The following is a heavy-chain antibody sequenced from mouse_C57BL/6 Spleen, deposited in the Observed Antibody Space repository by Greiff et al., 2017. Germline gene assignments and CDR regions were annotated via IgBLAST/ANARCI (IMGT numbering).Heavy chain of an antibody. D-gene: IGHD2-5*01. Sequence: QVQLQQPGAELVRPGSSVKLSCKASGYTFTSYWMDWVKQRPGQGLEWIGNIYPSDSETHYNQKLKDKATLTVTKSSSTAYMQLSSLTSEDSAVYYCVYYSNYGWYFDVWGTGTTVTVSS. CDR2: IYPSDSET. CDR1: GYTFTSYW. V-gene: IGHV1-61*01. J-gene: IGHJ1*03. CDR3: VYYSNYGWYFDV.